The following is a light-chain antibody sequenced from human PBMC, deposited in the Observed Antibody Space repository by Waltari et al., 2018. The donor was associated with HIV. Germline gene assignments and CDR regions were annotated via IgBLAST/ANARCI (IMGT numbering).Light chain of an antibody. CDR1: QIISNS. Sequence: DIQMTQSPSSLSASVGDRVTITCRAGQIISNSLNWYHQKPGKAPNLLIYAASNLQSGVPSRFSGRGSGTDFTLTISNLQPEDFATYYCQQSYTTPRTFGQGTKVEIK. V-gene: IGKV1-39*01. CDR3: QQSYTTPRT. CDR2: AAS. J-gene: IGKJ1*01.